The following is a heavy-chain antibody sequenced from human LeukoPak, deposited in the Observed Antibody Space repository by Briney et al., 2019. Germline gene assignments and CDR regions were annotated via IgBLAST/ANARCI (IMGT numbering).Heavy chain of an antibody. D-gene: IGHD3-22*01. CDR3: ARGPYYDSSGYNWFDP. J-gene: IGHJ5*02. Sequence: SVKVSCKASGGTFSSYAINWVRQAPGQGLEWMGGIIPILRTAHYTQKFQGRVTITADESTSTAYMELSSLGSEDTALYYCARGPYYDSSGYNWFDPWGQGTLVTVSS. V-gene: IGHV1-69*13. CDR1: GGTFSSYA. CDR2: IIPILRTA.